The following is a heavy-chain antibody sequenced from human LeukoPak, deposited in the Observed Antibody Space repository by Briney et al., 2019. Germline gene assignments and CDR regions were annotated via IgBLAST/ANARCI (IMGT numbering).Heavy chain of an antibody. CDR3: AKDPQPIAVAGTGFDY. CDR1: GFTFSSYG. J-gene: IGHJ4*02. D-gene: IGHD6-19*01. V-gene: IGHV3-30*18. CDR2: ISYDGSNK. Sequence: GGSLRLSCAASGFTFSSYGMHWVRQAPGKGLEWVAVISYDGSNKYYADSVKGRFTISRDNSKNTLYLQMNSLRAEDTAVYYCAKDPQPIAVAGTGFDYWGQGALVTVSS.